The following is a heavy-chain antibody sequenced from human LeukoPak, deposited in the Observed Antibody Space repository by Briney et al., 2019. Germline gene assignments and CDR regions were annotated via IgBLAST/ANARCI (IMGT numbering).Heavy chain of an antibody. CDR2: ISGGGDTT. J-gene: IGHJ4*02. CDR3: AKICGYDYALFDY. V-gene: IGHV3-23*01. Sequence: GGSLRLSCAASGFTFSSYAMTWVRQAPGEGLEWVSSISGGGDTTYYADSVRGRFTISRDNSKNTLSVQMNNLRAEDTAVYYCAKICGYDYALFDYWGQGTLVTVSS. CDR1: GFTFSSYA. D-gene: IGHD5-12*01.